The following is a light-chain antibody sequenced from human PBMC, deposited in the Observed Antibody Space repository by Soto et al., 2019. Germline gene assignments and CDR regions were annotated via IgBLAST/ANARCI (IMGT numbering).Light chain of an antibody. CDR2: GVT. Sequence: QPVLAQPASVSGSPGQSITFSCTGSNGDIGTYNFVSWYQQHPGKAPKLLIFGVTNRPSGISDRFSGSKSGDTASLTISRLQPEDEADYYCSSYTTSNSLIFGTGTKVTVL. J-gene: IGLJ1*01. V-gene: IGLV2-14*01. CDR3: SSYTTSNSLI. CDR1: NGDIGTYNF.